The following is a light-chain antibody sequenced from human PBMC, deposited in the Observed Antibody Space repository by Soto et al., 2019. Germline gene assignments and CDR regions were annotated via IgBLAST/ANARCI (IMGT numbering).Light chain of an antibody. CDR3: CSYAGSYV. J-gene: IGLJ1*01. Sequence: QSVLTQPRSVSGSPGQSVTISCTGSSSDIGGYRYVSWYQQYPGKASKLMIYDVSQRPSGVPDRFSGSTSGNTASLTISGLQAEDEADYYCCSYAGSYVFGTGTKVTVL. V-gene: IGLV2-11*01. CDR1: SSDIGGYRY. CDR2: DVS.